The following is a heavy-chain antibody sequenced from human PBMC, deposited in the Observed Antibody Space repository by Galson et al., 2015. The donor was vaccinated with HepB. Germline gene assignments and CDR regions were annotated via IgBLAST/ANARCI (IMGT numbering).Heavy chain of an antibody. V-gene: IGHV4-59*01. Sequence: ATLSLSCAAAGGSMSDYYWCWLRPPPEGGVEWIGYIYYSGITNYTPYLKGRVTISIGTSKNQFSLKLNSVTAADTAVYYCARDYGDYRSWVQTFDIWGQGTMVTVSS. CDR3: ARDYGDYRSWVQTFDI. CDR2: IYYSGIT. D-gene: IGHD4-17*01. CDR1: GGSMSDYY. J-gene: IGHJ3*02.